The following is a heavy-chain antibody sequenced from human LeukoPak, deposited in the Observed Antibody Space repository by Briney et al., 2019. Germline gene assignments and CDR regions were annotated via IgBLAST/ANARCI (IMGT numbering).Heavy chain of an antibody. Sequence: SETLSLTCTVSGGSISSSSYYWGWIRQPPGKGLEWIGSIYYSGITYYNPSLKSRVTISVDTSRNQFSLKLSSGTAADTAVYYCAREYSSEGYCYGMDVWGQGTAVTVSS. D-gene: IGHD6-19*01. CDR2: IYYSGIT. CDR3: AREYSSEGYCYGMDV. J-gene: IGHJ6*02. CDR1: GGSISSSSYY. V-gene: IGHV4-39*02.